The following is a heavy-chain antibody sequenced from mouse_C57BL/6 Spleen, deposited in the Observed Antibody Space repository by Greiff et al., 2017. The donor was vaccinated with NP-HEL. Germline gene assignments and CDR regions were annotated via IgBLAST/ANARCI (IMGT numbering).Heavy chain of an antibody. V-gene: IGHV14-4*01. J-gene: IGHJ2*01. D-gene: IGHD1-1*01. CDR2: IDPENGDT. Sequence: EVQLQQSGAELVRPGASVKLSCTASGFNIKDDYMHWVKQRPEQGLEWIGWIDPENGDTEYASKFQGKATITADTSSNTAYLQLSSLTSEDTAVYYCTTCYYGSDYWGQGTTLTVSS. CDR1: GFNIKDDY. CDR3: TTCYYGSDY.